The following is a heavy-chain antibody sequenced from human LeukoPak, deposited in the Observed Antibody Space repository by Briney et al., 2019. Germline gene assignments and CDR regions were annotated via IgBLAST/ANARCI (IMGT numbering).Heavy chain of an antibody. D-gene: IGHD4-17*01. CDR2: ISSSSYI. CDR3: ARDPSTVTTFPFDY. Sequence: GSLRLSCAASGFTFSSYSMDWVRQAPGKGLEWVSSISSSSYIYYADSVKGRFTISRDNAKNSLYLQMNSLRAEDTAVYYCARDPSTVTTFPFDYWGQGTLVTVSS. J-gene: IGHJ4*02. V-gene: IGHV3-21*01. CDR1: GFTFSSYS.